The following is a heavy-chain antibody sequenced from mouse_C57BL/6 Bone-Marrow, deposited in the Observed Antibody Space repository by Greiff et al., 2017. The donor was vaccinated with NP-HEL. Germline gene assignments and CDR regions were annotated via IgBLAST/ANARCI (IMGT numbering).Heavy chain of an antibody. CDR1: GFTFSDYG. CDR3: AWGGTSRYFDV. J-gene: IGHJ1*03. D-gene: IGHD3-3*01. CDR2: ISSGSSTI. V-gene: IGHV5-17*01. Sequence: EVKLVESGGGLVKPGGSLKLSCAASGFTFSDYGMHWVRQAPEKGLEWVAYISSGSSTIYYADTVKGRFTISRDNAKNTLFLQMTRLRSEDTAMYYCAWGGTSRYFDVWGKGTTVTVSS.